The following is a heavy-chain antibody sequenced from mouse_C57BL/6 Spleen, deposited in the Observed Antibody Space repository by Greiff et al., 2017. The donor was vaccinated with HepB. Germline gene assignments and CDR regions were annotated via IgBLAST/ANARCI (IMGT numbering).Heavy chain of an antibody. Sequence: EVQLQESEGGLVQPGSSMKLSCTASGFTFSDYYMAWVRQVPEKGLEWVANINYDGSSTYYLDSLKSRFIISRDNAKNILYLQMSSLKSEDTATYYCARGAGGDYDRAMDYWGQGTSVTVSS. CDR2: INYDGSST. V-gene: IGHV5-16*01. CDR3: ARGAGGDYDRAMDY. CDR1: GFTFSDYY. J-gene: IGHJ4*01. D-gene: IGHD2-4*01.